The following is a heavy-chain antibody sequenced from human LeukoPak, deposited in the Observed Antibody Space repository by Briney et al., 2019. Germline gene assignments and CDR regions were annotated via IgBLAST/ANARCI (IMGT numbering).Heavy chain of an antibody. CDR2: TSYDGTNG. D-gene: IGHD3-22*01. CDR3: ARVKRTDSSGYLNYFDY. V-gene: IGHV3-30*14. Sequence: GGSLRLSCAASGLTFSTSTIHWVRQGPDEGLEWVTFTSYDGTNGYADSVKGRFTISRDSSKNTLYLQMNSLRAEDTAVYYCARVKRTDSSGYLNYFDYWGQGTLVTVSS. CDR1: GLTFSTST. J-gene: IGHJ4*02.